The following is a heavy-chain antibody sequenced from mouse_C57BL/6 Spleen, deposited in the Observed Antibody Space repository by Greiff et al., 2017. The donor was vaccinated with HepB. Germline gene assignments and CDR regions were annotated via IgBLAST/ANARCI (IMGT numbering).Heavy chain of an antibody. V-gene: IGHV5-16*01. CDR2: INYDGSST. D-gene: IGHD2-1*01. J-gene: IGHJ4*01. Sequence: EVKVVESEGGLVQPGSSMKLSCTASGFTFSDYYMAWVRQVPEKGLEWVANINYDGSSTYYLDSLKSRFIISRDNAKNILYLQMSSLKSEDTATYYCASYGNSYAMDYWGQGTSVTVSS. CDR1: GFTFSDYY. CDR3: ASYGNSYAMDY.